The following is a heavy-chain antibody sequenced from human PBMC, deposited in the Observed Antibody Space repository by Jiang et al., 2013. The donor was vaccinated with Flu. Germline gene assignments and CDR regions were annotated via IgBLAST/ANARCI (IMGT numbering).Heavy chain of an antibody. Sequence: QLVESGGGVVRPGGSLRLSCAASGFTFDDYGMSWVRQAPGKGLEWVSGINWNGGSTGYADSVKGRFTIPRDNAKNSLYLQMNSLRAEDTALYYCARDHMHYYYDKMDLGYYFDYWGQGTLVTVSS. CDR1: GFTFDDYG. CDR2: INWNGGST. D-gene: IGHD3-22*01. J-gene: IGHJ4*02. V-gene: IGHV3-20*04. CDR3: ARDHMHYYYDKMDLGYYFDY.